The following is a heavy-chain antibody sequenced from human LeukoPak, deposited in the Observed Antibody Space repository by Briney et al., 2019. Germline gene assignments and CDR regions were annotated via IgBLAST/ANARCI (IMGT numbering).Heavy chain of an antibody. CDR1: GYTFTSYG. D-gene: IGHD3-9*01. J-gene: IGHJ6*03. V-gene: IGHV1-18*01. CDR3: ARVRYYDILTGSDYYYYMDV. Sequence: GASVKVSCKASGYTFTSYGISWVREAPGQGLEWRGWISACNGNTNYAQKLQGRVTMTTDTSTSTAYMELRSMRSDDTAVYYCARVRYYDILTGSDYYYYMDVWGKGTTVTISS. CDR2: ISACNGNT.